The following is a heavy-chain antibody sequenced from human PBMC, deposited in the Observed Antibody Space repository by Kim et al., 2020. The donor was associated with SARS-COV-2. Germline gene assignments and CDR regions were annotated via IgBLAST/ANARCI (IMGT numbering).Heavy chain of an antibody. CDR3: ARGRAYYYGSGSRFDP. D-gene: IGHD3-10*01. V-gene: IGHV4-34*13. Sequence: SLKSRVTISVDTSKNQFSLKLGSVTAADTAVYYCARGRAYYYGSGSRFDPWGQGTLVTVSS. J-gene: IGHJ5*02.